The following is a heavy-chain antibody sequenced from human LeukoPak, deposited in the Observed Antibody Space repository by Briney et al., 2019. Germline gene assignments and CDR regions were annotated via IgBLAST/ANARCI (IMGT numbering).Heavy chain of an antibody. V-gene: IGHV1-18*04. D-gene: IGHD1-26*01. CDR3: ARNRWEPYHNDAFDI. J-gene: IGHJ3*02. CDR1: GYTFTGYY. CDR2: ISPYNGNT. Sequence: GASVKVSCKASGYTFTGYYMHWVRQAPGQGLEWMGWISPYNGNTNYAQKFQGRVTMTTDTSTSTAYMELRSLRSDDTAVYYCARNRWEPYHNDAFDIWGHGTMVTVSS.